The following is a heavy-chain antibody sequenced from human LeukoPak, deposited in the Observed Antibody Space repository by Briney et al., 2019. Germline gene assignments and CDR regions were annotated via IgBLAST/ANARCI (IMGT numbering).Heavy chain of an antibody. CDR3: AREIIVVVSPTDYYYYMDV. V-gene: IGHV4-61*02. CDR1: GGSISSGSYY. J-gene: IGHJ6*03. D-gene: IGHD3-22*01. CDR2: IYTSGST. Sequence: SQTLPLTCTVSGGSISSGSYYWSWIRQPAGKGLEWIGRIYTSGSTNYNPSLKSRVTISVDTSKNQFSLKLSSVTAADTAVYYCAREIIVVVSPTDYYYYMDVWGKGTTVTISS.